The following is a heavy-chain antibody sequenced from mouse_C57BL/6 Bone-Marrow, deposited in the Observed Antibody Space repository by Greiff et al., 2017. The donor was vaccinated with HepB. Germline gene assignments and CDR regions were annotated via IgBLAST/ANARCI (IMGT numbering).Heavy chain of an antibody. CDR2: IWSDGST. D-gene: IGHD2-2*01. J-gene: IGHJ1*03. CDR1: GFSLTSYG. CDR3: ARRGYDGDFEV. Sequence: QVQLQQSGPGLVAPSQCLSITCTVSGFSLTSYGVHWVRQPPGKGLEWLVVIWSDGSTTYNSALKSRLDIIKDNSKSQVFLKMNSRQTDDTAMDYGARRGYDGDFEVWGTGTTVTVSS. V-gene: IGHV2-6*03.